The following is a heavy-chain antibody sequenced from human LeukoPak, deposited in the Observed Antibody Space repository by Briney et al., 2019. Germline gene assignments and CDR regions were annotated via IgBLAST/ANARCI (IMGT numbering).Heavy chain of an antibody. D-gene: IGHD6-19*01. J-gene: IGHJ5*02. V-gene: IGHV1-69*13. CDR3: ARSPTNWGIVVVPNWFDP. CDR2: IIPIFGTA. Sequence: GASVKVSCKASGGTFSSYAISWVRQAPGQGLEWMGGIIPIFGTANYAQKFQGRVTITADESTSTAYMELSSLGSEDTAVYYCARSPTNWGIVVVPNWFDPWGQGTLVTVSS. CDR1: GGTFSSYA.